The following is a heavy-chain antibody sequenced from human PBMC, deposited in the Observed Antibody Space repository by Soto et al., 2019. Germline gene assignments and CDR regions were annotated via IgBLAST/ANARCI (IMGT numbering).Heavy chain of an antibody. CDR1: GFSFSVYA. V-gene: IGHV3-23*01. D-gene: IGHD3-10*01. Sequence: EVQLLESGGGLVQPGGSLRLSCAASGFSFSVYAMSWVRQAPGKGLESVSSISGRGTTTSYADSVKGRFTISRDNSKNTPYVQMNRLRVEDTAVYYCAKSPFGGNHYWGQGTLVTVSP. CDR2: ISGRGTTT. J-gene: IGHJ4*02. CDR3: AKSPFGGNHY.